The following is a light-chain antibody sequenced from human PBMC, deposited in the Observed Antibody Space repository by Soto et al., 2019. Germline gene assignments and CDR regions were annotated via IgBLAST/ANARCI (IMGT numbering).Light chain of an antibody. CDR1: QTISSW. J-gene: IGKJ1*01. Sequence: IPMTQSPSTLSGSVGDRVTITCRASQTISSWLAWYQQKPGKAPKLLIYKASTLKSGVPSRFSGSGSGTEFTLTISSLQPDDFAPYYCQHYNSYSEAFGQGTKVELK. CDR2: KAS. V-gene: IGKV1-5*03. CDR3: QHYNSYSEA.